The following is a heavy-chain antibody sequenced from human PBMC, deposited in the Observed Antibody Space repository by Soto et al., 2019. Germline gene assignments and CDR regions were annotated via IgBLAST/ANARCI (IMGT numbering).Heavy chain of an antibody. V-gene: IGHV1-2*04. Sequence: ASVKVSCKASGYTFTGYYMHWVRQAPGQGLEWMGWINPNSGGTNYAQKFQGWVTMTRDTSISTAYMELSRLRSDDTAVYYCARDRESYYYFLPPYDYHGVDVRGQGTSSTVPS. CDR1: GYTFTGYY. CDR3: ARDRESYYYFLPPYDYHGVDV. J-gene: IGHJ6*02. CDR2: INPNSGGT. D-gene: IGHD3-3*01.